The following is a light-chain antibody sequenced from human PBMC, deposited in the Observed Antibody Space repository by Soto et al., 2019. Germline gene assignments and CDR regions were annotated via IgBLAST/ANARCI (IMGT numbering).Light chain of an antibody. CDR2: EVT. Sequence: QSALTQPPSASGSPGQSVTISCTGASSDVGGYNYVSWCQQHPGKAPKLMIYEVTKRPSGVPDRFSGSKSGNTASLTVSGLQGEDEADYYCQSYDGGLSGWVFGGGTKLTVL. CDR1: SSDVGGYNY. CDR3: QSYDGGLSGWV. V-gene: IGLV2-8*01. J-gene: IGLJ3*02.